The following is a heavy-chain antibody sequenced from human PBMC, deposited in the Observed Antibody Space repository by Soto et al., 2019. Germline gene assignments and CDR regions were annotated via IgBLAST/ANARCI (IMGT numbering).Heavy chain of an antibody. J-gene: IGHJ4*02. CDR3: AREGSGGSGSHFDY. CDR2: ISSSSTYT. CDR1: GFTFSDYY. V-gene: IGHV3-11*05. Sequence: QVQLVESGGGLVKPGGSLRLSCTASGFTFSDYYMSWIRQAPGKGLEWVSYISSSSTYTNYADSVKGRFTISRDNAKNSLYLQRNSLRAEDTAVYYCAREGSGGSGSHFDYWGQGTLVTVSS. D-gene: IGHD3-10*01.